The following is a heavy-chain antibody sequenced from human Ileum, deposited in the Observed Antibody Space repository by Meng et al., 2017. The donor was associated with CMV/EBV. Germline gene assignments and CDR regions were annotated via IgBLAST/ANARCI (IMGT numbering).Heavy chain of an antibody. CDR2: VRSDGSNK. V-gene: IGHV3-30*02. CDR3: SSLGDY. D-gene: IGHD3-16*01. CDR1: VLTFSSYG. J-gene: IGHJ4*02. Sequence: VQLEGSGGGAVQPRGSLRLFCAVSVLTFSSYGMHWVRQAPGKGLEWVAFVRSDGSNKYYADSVKGRFTISRDNSENTLFLQMNSLRADDTAVYYCSSLGDYWGQGTLVTVSS.